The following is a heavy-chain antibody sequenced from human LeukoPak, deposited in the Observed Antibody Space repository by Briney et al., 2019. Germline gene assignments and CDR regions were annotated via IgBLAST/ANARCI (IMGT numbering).Heavy chain of an antibody. V-gene: IGHV1-2*02. CDR2: INPNSGGT. CDR3: ARGGVVLMVHSPGAFDI. J-gene: IGHJ3*02. CDR1: GYTLTELS. Sequence: GASVKVSCKVSGYTLTELSMHWVRQAPGKGLEWMGWINPNSGGTNYAQKFQGRVTMTRDTSISTAYMELSRLRSDDTAVYYCARGGVVLMVHSPGAFDIWGQGTMVTVSS. D-gene: IGHD2-8*01.